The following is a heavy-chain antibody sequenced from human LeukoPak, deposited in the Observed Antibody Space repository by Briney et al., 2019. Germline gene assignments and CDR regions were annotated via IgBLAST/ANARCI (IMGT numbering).Heavy chain of an antibody. D-gene: IGHD5-12*01. CDR2: IYSSGNT. CDR1: GVSLTNYF. Sequence: SETLSLTCTVSGVSLTNYFWTWIRQPPGKGLEWIGYIYSSGNTNYNPSLKSRVTISVHTSKNQFSLKLTSVTAADTAVYYCARDPNSDYGHYMDVWGKGTTVTVSS. V-gene: IGHV4-59*01. CDR3: ARDPNSDYGHYMDV. J-gene: IGHJ6*03.